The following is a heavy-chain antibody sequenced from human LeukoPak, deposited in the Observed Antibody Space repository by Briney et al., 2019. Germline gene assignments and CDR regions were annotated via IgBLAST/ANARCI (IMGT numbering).Heavy chain of an antibody. J-gene: IGHJ4*02. Sequence: ASVKVSCKASGYTFTSYDINWVRMATGQGLEWMGWMNINSGNTGYAQKFQGRVTMTRNTSISTAYMELSSLRSEDTAVYYCAGGPQDYGGNWATDDYWGQGTLVTVSS. V-gene: IGHV1-8*01. CDR3: AGGPQDYGGNWATDDY. CDR1: GYTFTSYD. D-gene: IGHD4-23*01. CDR2: MNINSGNT.